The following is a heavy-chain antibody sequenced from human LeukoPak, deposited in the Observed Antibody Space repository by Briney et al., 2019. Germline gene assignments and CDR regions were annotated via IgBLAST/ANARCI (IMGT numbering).Heavy chain of an antibody. Sequence: PGGSLRLSCEASGFTFSSYAMSWVRQAPGKGLEWVSAISSSGGGTYYADSVKGRFTISRDNSKNTLYLQMNSLRAEDTAVYYCARDQGGGTFDIWGQGTMVTVSS. D-gene: IGHD3-16*01. J-gene: IGHJ3*02. CDR2: ISSSGGGT. CDR1: GFTFSSYA. V-gene: IGHV3-23*01. CDR3: ARDQGGGTFDI.